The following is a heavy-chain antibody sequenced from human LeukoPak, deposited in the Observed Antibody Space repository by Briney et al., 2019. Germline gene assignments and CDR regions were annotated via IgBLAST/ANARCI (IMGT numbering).Heavy chain of an antibody. CDR1: GLTVSSNY. Sequence: GGSLRLSCAASGLTVSSNYMSWVRQAPGKGLEWLSVIYSGGSTYRADSVKGRFTISRDNSKNTVILQMNSLRAEVTAVYYCARGLRYSTGWYYFDYWGQGTQVTVSS. D-gene: IGHD6-19*01. V-gene: IGHV3-66*01. CDR3: ARGLRYSTGWYYFDY. J-gene: IGHJ4*02. CDR2: IYSGGST.